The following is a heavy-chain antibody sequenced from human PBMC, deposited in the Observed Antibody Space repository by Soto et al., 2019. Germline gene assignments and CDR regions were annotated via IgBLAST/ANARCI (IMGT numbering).Heavy chain of an antibody. CDR3: ARARITIFGVATHDAFDI. Sequence: ASVKVSCKASGYTFTGYFMHWVRQAPGQGLEWMGWINPYSGGADYAQSFQGRVTMTRDTSISTVYMELSRLRFDDTAVYYCARARITIFGVATHDAFDIWGQGTMVTVSS. CDR1: GYTFTGYF. CDR2: INPYSGGA. V-gene: IGHV1-2*02. D-gene: IGHD3-3*01. J-gene: IGHJ3*02.